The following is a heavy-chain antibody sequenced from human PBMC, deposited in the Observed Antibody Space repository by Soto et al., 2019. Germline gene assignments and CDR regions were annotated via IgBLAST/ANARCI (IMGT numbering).Heavy chain of an antibody. V-gene: IGHV3-23*01. CDR3: AKVGGSHFPVDY. D-gene: IGHD1-26*01. CDR1: GFTFSSYA. CDR2: ISGSGGST. J-gene: IGHJ4*02. Sequence: EAQLLESGGGLVQPGGSLRLSCAASGFTFSSYAMSWVRQAPGKGLEWVSAISGSGGSTYYADSVKGRFTISRDNSKNTLDLQMNSLRAEDTAVDYCAKVGGSHFPVDYWGQGTLVTVSS.